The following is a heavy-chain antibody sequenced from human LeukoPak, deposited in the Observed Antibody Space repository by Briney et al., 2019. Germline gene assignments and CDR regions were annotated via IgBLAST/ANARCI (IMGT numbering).Heavy chain of an antibody. CDR1: GYTFTSNY. CDR3: ARGGGDGFDI. D-gene: IGHD3-16*01. CDR2: INPNSGGT. V-gene: IGHV1-2*04. J-gene: IGHJ3*02. Sequence: ASVKVSCKASGYTFTSNYIHWVRQAPGQGLEWMGWINPNSGGTNYAQKFQGWVTMTRDTSISTAYMELSRLRSDDTAVYYCARGGGDGFDIWGQGTMVTVSS.